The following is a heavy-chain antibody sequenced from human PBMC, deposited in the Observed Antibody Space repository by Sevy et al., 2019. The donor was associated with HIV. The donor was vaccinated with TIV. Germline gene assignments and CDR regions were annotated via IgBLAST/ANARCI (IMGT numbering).Heavy chain of an antibody. Sequence: GGSLRLSCAASGSSLESFAMNWVRQAPGKGLEWVAYISKSSSYIYYADSVKGRFTISRDNAQNSLFLQMNSLGAEDTAIYYCTRGSGIDYYEKGMDLWGQGTTVTVSS. CDR3: TRGSGIDYYEKGMDL. V-gene: IGHV3-21*04. J-gene: IGHJ6*02. CDR2: ISKSSSYI. D-gene: IGHD3-10*01. CDR1: GSSLESFA.